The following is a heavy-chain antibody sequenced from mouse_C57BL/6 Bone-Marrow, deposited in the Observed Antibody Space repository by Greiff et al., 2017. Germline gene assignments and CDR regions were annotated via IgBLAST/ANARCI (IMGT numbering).Heavy chain of an antibody. CDR1: GYTFTSYG. D-gene: IGHD2-4*01. CDR3: ARGYDYDYAMDY. J-gene: IGHJ4*01. CDR2: IYPRSGNT. Sequence: VQLQQSGAELARPGASVKLSCKASGYTFTSYGMSWVKQRTGQGLEWIGEIYPRSGNTYYNEKFKGKATLTVDKSSSTAYMQLNSLTSEDSAVYYCARGYDYDYAMDYWGQGTSVTVSS. V-gene: IGHV1-81*01.